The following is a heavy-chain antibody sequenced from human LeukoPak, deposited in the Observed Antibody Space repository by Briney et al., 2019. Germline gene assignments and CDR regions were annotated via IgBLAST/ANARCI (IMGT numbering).Heavy chain of an antibody. CDR1: GFTFSSYA. D-gene: IGHD6-13*01. J-gene: IGHJ4*02. V-gene: IGHV3-23*01. CDR3: AKTRPLDSSSWSHGDY. CDR2: ISGSGDST. Sequence: GGSLRLSCAASGFTFSSYAMSWVRQAPGKGLEWVSAISGSGDSTYYGDSVKGRFTISRDNSKNTLYLQMNSLRAEDTAVYYCAKTRPLDSSSWSHGDYWGQGALVTVSS.